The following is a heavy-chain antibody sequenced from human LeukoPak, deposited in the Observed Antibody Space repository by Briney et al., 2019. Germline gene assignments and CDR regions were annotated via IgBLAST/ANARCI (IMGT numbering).Heavy chain of an antibody. J-gene: IGHJ4*02. V-gene: IGHV4-59*01. CDR2: IFHSGNT. CDR1: GGSMNSYY. Sequence: SETLSLTCTVSGGSMNSYYWSWIWQPPGKGLEWIGHIFHSGNTNDNPSLKSRVTISVDPSKNQFSLRLRSVTAADTAVYYCARTYYDSWGYYEVTYWGQGTLVTVSS. CDR3: ARTYYDSWGYYEVTY. D-gene: IGHD3-22*01.